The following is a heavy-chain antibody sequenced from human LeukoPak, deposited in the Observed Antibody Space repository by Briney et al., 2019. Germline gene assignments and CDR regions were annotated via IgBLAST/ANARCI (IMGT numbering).Heavy chain of an antibody. V-gene: IGHV4-59*01. Sequence: SETLSLTCTVSGDFITAYYWSWIRQPPGKGLEWIGYIYYSGSTNYNPSLKSRVTISVDTSKNQFSLKLSSVTAADTAVYYCARVDSSSWYRPFDYWGQGTLVTVSS. CDR3: ARVDSSSWYRPFDY. J-gene: IGHJ4*02. CDR1: GDFITAYY. CDR2: IYYSGST. D-gene: IGHD6-13*01.